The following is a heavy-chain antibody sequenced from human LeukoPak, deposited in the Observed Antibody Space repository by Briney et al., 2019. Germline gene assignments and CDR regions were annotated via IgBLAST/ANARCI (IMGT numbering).Heavy chain of an antibody. CDR3: ARGPAYYDFWSGYYTVSGAFDI. J-gene: IGHJ3*02. V-gene: IGHV3-23*01. D-gene: IGHD3-3*01. Sequence: SGGSLRLSCAASGFTFSSYAMSWVRQAPGKGLEWVSAISGSGGSTYYADSVKGRFTISRDNSKNTLYLQMNSLRAEDTAVYYCARGPAYYDFWSGYYTVSGAFDIWGQGTMVTVSS. CDR1: GFTFSSYA. CDR2: ISGSGGST.